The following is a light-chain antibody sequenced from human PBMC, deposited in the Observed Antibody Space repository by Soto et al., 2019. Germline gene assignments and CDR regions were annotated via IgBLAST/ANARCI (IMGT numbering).Light chain of an antibody. Sequence: QSVLTQPPSVSAAPGQRVTISCSGSGSNIGSHYVSWYQQLPGTAPKFLIYDNNKRPSGIPDRFSGSKSRSSATLGITGLQTGDEADYYCATWDGALSALVFGGRTKLTVL. CDR1: GSNIGSHY. CDR3: ATWDGALSALV. J-gene: IGLJ2*01. V-gene: IGLV1-51*01. CDR2: DNN.